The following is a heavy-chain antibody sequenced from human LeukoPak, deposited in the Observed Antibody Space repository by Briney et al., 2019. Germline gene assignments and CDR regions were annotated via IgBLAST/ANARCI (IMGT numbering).Heavy chain of an antibody. D-gene: IGHD2-2*01. CDR2: INPNSGGT. Sequence: ASVKVSCKTSGYTFTGYYMHWVRQAPGQGLEWMGRINPNSGGTNYAQKFRGRVTMTRDTSISTAYMELSRLRSDDTAVYYCASFRDIVVVPAAIESFDIWGQGTMVTVSS. CDR1: GYTFTGYY. CDR3: ASFRDIVVVPAAIESFDI. V-gene: IGHV1-2*06. J-gene: IGHJ3*02.